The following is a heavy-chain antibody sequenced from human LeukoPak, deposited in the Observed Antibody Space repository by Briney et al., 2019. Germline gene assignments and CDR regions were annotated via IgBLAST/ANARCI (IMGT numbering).Heavy chain of an antibody. J-gene: IGHJ4*02. CDR2: IRSKANSYAT. CDR3: TTDEGTPGYGEQYFDY. Sequence: GGSLRLSCPASGFTLSGSAMHWVRQASGKGLEWVGRIRSKANSYATAYAASVKGRFTISRDDSKNTLYLHMNSLKTEDTAVYYCTTDEGTPGYGEQYFDYWGQGTMVTV. D-gene: IGHD1/OR15-1a*01. V-gene: IGHV3-73*01. CDR1: GFTLSGSA.